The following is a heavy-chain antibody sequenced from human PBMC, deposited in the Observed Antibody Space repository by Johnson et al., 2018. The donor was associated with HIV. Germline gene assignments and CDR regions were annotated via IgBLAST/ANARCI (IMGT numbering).Heavy chain of an antibody. J-gene: IGHJ3*02. Sequence: EVQLVESGGGLAQPWGSLRLSCAASGFTFNTYAMTWVRQAPGQGLEWVSGISASGSIHYADSVKGRFTIYRDNAKNSLYLQMNSLRAEDTALYYCAKDINLEDAFDIWGQGTMVTVSS. V-gene: IGHV3-9*01. CDR3: AKDINLEDAFDI. CDR1: GFTFNTYA. CDR2: ISASGSI.